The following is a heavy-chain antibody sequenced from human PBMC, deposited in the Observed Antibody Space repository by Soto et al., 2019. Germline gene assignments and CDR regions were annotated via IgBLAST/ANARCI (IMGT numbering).Heavy chain of an antibody. CDR3: ARGFGRGAVAAYYFDY. CDR1: GFTFSSYA. D-gene: IGHD6-19*01. CDR2: ISYDGSNK. J-gene: IGHJ4*02. Sequence: GGSLRLSCAASGFTFSSYAMHWVRQAPGKGLEWVAVISYDGSNKYYADSVKGRFTISRDNSKNTLYLQMNSLRAEDTAVYYCARGFGRGAVAAYYFDYWGQGTLVTVSS. V-gene: IGHV3-30-3*01.